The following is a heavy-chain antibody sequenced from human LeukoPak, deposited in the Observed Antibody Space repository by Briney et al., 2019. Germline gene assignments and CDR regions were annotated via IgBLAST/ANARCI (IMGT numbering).Heavy chain of an antibody. CDR1: GYSFSGYY. D-gene: IGHD6-13*01. Sequence: ASVTVSCKASGYSFSGYYLHWVRQAPGQGLEWMGWISPNSGGTNYAQKFQGRVTMTRDTSISTAYLELSRLTSDDTAVYYCARDMWQQFDWFDPWGQGTLVTVSS. J-gene: IGHJ5*02. CDR2: ISPNSGGT. CDR3: ARDMWQQFDWFDP. V-gene: IGHV1-2*02.